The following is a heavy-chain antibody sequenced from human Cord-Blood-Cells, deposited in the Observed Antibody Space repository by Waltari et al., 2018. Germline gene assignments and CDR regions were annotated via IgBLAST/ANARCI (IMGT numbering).Heavy chain of an antibody. V-gene: IGHV1-18*01. D-gene: IGHD5-12*01. J-gene: IGHJ5*02. CDR1: GYTFTSYG. CDR2: VSAYNGNT. CDR3: ARVGHSGYDWNWFDP. Sequence: QVQLVQSGAEVKKPGASVKVSCKASGYTFTSYGISWVRQAPGQGLEWMGWVSAYNGNTNYAQKLQGKVTMTTETSTSTAYMELRSLRSDDAAVYYCARVGHSGYDWNWFDPWGQGTLVTVSS.